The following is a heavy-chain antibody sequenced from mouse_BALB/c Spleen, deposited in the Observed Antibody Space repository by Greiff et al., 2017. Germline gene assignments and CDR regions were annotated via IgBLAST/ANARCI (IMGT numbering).Heavy chain of an antibody. J-gene: IGHJ3*01. CDR3: ARDSTSAWFAY. Sequence: VQLQESGPGLVAPSQSLSFTCPVSGFSLPSYGVHWVRQPPGKGLEWLGVIWAGGSTNYNSALMSRLSISKDNSKSQVFLKMNSLQTDDTAMYYCARDSTSAWFAYWGQGTLVTVSA. CDR1: GFSLPSYG. V-gene: IGHV2-9*02. CDR2: IWAGGST. D-gene: IGHD1-1*01.